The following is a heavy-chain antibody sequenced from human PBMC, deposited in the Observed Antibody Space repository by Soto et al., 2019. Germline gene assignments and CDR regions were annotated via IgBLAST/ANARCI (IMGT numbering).Heavy chain of an antibody. CDR2: INTYNGNS. Sequence: QVQLVQSAAEVKKPGASVKVSCKASGYTLTNYAISWVRQAPGQGPEWMGWINTYNGNSNYAQKFQGRVTMTTDTSKNKAYMELRSLPSDDTAVYYCARECTGGSCFSIYWGQGTLVTVSS. CDR1: GYTLTNYA. CDR3: ARECTGGSCFSIY. V-gene: IGHV1-18*01. D-gene: IGHD2-15*01. J-gene: IGHJ4*02.